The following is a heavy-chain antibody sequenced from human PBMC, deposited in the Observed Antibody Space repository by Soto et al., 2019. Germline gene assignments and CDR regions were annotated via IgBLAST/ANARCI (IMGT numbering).Heavy chain of an antibody. CDR1: GYTFTGYY. CDR3: ARAATKYYDFWSGYHPSLTESYYYYGMDV. D-gene: IGHD3-3*01. Sequence: ASVKVSCKASGYTFTGYYMHWVRQAPGQGLEWMGWINPKSGGTNYAQKFQGWVTMTRDTSISTAYMELSRLRSDDTAVYYCARAATKYYDFWSGYHPSLTESYYYYGMDVWGQGTTVTVSS. J-gene: IGHJ6*02. V-gene: IGHV1-2*04. CDR2: INPKSGGT.